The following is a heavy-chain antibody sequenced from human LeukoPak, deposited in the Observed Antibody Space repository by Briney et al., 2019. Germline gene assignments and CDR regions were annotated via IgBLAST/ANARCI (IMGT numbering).Heavy chain of an antibody. J-gene: IGHJ4*02. CDR1: GLTYNIYW. Sequence: GGSLRLSCAPSGLTYNIYWMLWARHAPGEGRVWVSRITSDGSSTSYADSVKGRFTISRDNAKNTLYLQMNSLSAEDTAVYYCARDGWGDFFAYWGQGTLVTVSS. V-gene: IGHV3-74*01. CDR2: ITSDGSST. CDR3: ARDGWGDFFAY. D-gene: IGHD2-2*03.